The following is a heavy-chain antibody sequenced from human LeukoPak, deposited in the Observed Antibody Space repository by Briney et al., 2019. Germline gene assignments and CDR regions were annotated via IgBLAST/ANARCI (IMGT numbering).Heavy chain of an antibody. V-gene: IGHV3-9*01. CDR1: GFTFDDYA. CDR3: AKSGSSWYVGYYFDY. Sequence: PGRSLRLSCAASGFTFDDYAMHWVRQAPGKGLEWVSGISWNSGSIGYADSVKGRFTISRDNAKNSLYLQMNSLRAEDTALYYCAKSGSSWYVGYYFDYWGQGTLVTVSS. CDR2: ISWNSGSI. J-gene: IGHJ4*02. D-gene: IGHD6-13*01.